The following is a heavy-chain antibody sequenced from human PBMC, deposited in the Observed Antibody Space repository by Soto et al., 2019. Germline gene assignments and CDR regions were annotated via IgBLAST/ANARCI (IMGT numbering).Heavy chain of an antibody. CDR2: ISYDGSDK. D-gene: IGHD1-26*01. Sequence: GGSLRLSCKTSGFRFSSYGLHWVRQAPGKGLEWVAVISYDGSDKYYADSVKGRFTISRDNSNNTLYLQMDSLRAEDTAVYYCAKGVVGATTYCQHWGQGT. J-gene: IGHJ1*01. CDR3: AKGVVGATTYCQH. V-gene: IGHV3-30*18. CDR1: GFRFSSYG.